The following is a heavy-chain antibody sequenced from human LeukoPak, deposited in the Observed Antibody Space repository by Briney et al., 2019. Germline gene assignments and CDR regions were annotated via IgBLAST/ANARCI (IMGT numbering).Heavy chain of an antibody. CDR3: ARESLTTVLTHDYYYMDV. V-gene: IGHV3-23*01. J-gene: IGHJ6*03. Sequence: GGSLRLSCVASGFTFNRYAINWVRQAPGKGLEWVSTITGSGGNTYYADSVKGRFTISRDNSKNTLYLQMNSLRAEDTAVYFCARESLTTVLTHDYYYMDVWGKGTTVTVSS. CDR2: ITGSGGNT. CDR1: GFTFNRYA. D-gene: IGHD4-23*01.